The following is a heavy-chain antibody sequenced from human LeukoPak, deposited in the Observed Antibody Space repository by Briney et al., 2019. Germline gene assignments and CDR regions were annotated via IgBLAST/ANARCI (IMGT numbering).Heavy chain of an antibody. Sequence: PSATLSLTCRVSGASITGYYWGWIRQPPGKGLEWIGNIYYTGNTYYNSSLKNRVTISLDTSKNQFSLKVISMTAADTAAYYCTKSDGYGLRRICGRGTMVTVSS. CDR2: IYYTGNT. CDR3: TKSDGYGLRRI. J-gene: IGHJ3*02. V-gene: IGHV4-39*07. D-gene: IGHD3-10*01. CDR1: GASITGYY.